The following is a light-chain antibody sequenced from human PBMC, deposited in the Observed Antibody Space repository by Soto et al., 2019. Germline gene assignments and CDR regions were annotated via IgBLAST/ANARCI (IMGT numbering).Light chain of an antibody. Sequence: IQMTQSPSSVSASVGDRVTITCRASQDIGTWLAWFQQKPGKAPQLLISSTSSLQSGVPLRFSGSGSETDFPLTISGLQPEDFATYYCQQANRFLFTFGGGAKVDIK. CDR3: QQANRFLFT. CDR2: STS. CDR1: QDIGTW. J-gene: IGKJ4*01. V-gene: IGKV1-12*01.